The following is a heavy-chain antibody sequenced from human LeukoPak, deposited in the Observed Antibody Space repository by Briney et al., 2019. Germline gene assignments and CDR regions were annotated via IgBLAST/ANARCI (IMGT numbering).Heavy chain of an antibody. CDR1: GFTFSSYE. CDR3: ARGSSVYCSSTSCYDGFSSWFDP. Sequence: GGSLRLSCAAPGFTFSSYEMNWVRQAPGKGLEWVSYISSSGSTIYYADSVKGRFTISRDYAKNSLYLQMNSLRAEDTAVYYCARGSSVYCSSTSCYDGFSSWFDPWGQGTLVTVSS. J-gene: IGHJ5*02. D-gene: IGHD2-2*01. V-gene: IGHV3-48*03. CDR2: ISSSGSTI.